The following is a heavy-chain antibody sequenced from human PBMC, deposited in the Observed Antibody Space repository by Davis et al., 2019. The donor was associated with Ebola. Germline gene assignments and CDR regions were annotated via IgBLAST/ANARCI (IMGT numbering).Heavy chain of an antibody. CDR1: GYSFTSYG. J-gene: IGHJ4*02. V-gene: IGHV1-18*01. D-gene: IGHD3-22*01. Sequence: GESLKISCKGSGYSFTSYGISWVRQAPGQGLEWMGWISAYNGNTNYAQKLQGRVTMTTDTSTSTAYMELRSLRSDDTAVYYCARGEGVVVIDYWGQGTLVTVSS. CDR2: ISAYNGNT. CDR3: ARGEGVVVIDY.